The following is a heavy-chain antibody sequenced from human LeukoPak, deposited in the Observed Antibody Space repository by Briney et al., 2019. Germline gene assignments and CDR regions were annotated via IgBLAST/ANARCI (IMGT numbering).Heavy chain of an antibody. V-gene: IGHV4-59*01. CDR1: GGSISSYY. D-gene: IGHD1-26*01. CDR3: SGSYLYYYYYYMHV. CDR2: IYYSGST. Sequence: PSETLSLTCTVSGGSISSYYWSWIRQPPGKGLEWIGCIYYSGSTNYNPSLKSRVTISVDTSKNQFSLKLSSVTAADTAVYYCSGSYLYYYYYYMHVWGKGTTVTISS. J-gene: IGHJ6*03.